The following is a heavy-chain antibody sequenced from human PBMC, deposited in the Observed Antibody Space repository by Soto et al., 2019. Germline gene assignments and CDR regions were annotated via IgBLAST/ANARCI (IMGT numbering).Heavy chain of an antibody. CDR2: ISAYNGNT. D-gene: IGHD3-22*01. Sequence: ASVKVSCKXSGYTFTSYGVSWVRQAPGQGLEWMGWISAYNGNTNYAQKLQGRVTMTTDTSTSTAYMELRSLRSDDTAVYYCASSYEYYYDSSGHRQGWFDPWGQGTLVTVSS. CDR1: GYTFTSYG. J-gene: IGHJ5*02. CDR3: ASSYEYYYDSSGHRQGWFDP. V-gene: IGHV1-18*01.